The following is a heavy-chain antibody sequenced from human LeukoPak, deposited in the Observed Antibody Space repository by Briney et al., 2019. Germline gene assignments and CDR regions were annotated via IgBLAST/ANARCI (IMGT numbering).Heavy chain of an antibody. D-gene: IGHD3-10*01. V-gene: IGHV3-30*04. CDR2: ISNDGNNK. CDR3: ARPDDSESFYRANHY. Sequence: PGRSLRLSCAASGFSFNTYPMHWVRQAPGKGLEWLAVISNDGNNKYYADSVKGRFTISRDNSNNTLSLQMNGLRVEDTAVYYCARPDDSESFYRANHYWGRGTLVTVS. CDR1: GFSFNTYP. J-gene: IGHJ4*02.